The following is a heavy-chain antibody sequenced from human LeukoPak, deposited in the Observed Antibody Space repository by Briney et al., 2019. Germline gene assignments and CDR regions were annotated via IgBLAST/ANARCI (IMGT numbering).Heavy chain of an antibody. CDR2: IKQDGSEK. Sequence: GGSLRLSCAASGFTFSSYWMSWVRQAPGKGLEWVANIKQDGSEKYYVDSVKGRFTISGDNAKNSLYLQMNSLRAEDTAVYYCAREGIQLWFAYWGQGTLATVSS. V-gene: IGHV3-7*01. J-gene: IGHJ4*02. CDR3: AREGIQLWFAY. CDR1: GFTFSSYW. D-gene: IGHD5-18*01.